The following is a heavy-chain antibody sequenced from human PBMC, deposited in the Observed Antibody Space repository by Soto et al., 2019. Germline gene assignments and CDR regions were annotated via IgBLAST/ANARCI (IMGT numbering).Heavy chain of an antibody. V-gene: IGHV4-30-4*01. CDR3: ARGVNYDYVWGSYRYIDY. D-gene: IGHD3-16*02. CDR2: IYYSGST. J-gene: IGHJ4*02. Sequence: QVQLQESGPGLVKPSQTLSLTCTVFGGSISSGDYYWSWIRQPPGKGLEWIGYIYYSGSTYYNPSLKSRVSISVDTSKNQFSLKLSSVTAADTAVYYCARGVNYDYVWGSYRYIDYWGQGTLVTVSS. CDR1: GGSISSGDYY.